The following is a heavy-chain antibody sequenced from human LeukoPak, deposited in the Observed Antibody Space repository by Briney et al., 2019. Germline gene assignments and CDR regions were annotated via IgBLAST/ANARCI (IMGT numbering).Heavy chain of an antibody. J-gene: IGHJ4*02. CDR2: IYPGDSDT. CDR1: GYSFTSYW. Sequence: GESLRISCKGSGYSFTSYWSGWLRQMPGKGLEWMGSIYPGDSDTRYSPSFQGQVTISADKSISTAYLQWSSLKASDTGMYYCARHRGIVATIDCWGQGTLVTVSS. V-gene: IGHV5-51*01. CDR3: ARHRGIVATIDC. D-gene: IGHD5-12*01.